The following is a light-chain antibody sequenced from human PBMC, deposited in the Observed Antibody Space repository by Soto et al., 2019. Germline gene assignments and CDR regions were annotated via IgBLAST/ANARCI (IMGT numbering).Light chain of an antibody. Sequence: EILLTQSPRTLSLSPGERATLSCRASQSISSSYLAWYQQKPGQSPRLLIYGASRRDTGIPARFSGSGSGTDFTLTINRLEPEDFAVYYCQQSDGSPYTFGLGTKLEIK. CDR3: QQSDGSPYT. J-gene: IGKJ2*01. CDR1: QSISSSY. CDR2: GAS. V-gene: IGKV3-20*01.